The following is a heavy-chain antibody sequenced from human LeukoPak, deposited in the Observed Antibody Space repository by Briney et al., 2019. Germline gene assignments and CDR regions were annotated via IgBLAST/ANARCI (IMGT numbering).Heavy chain of an antibody. CDR1: GYTFTSYG. V-gene: IGHV1-18*01. CDR2: ISAYNGNT. CDR3: ARDQTAYYDFWSGYYAY. J-gene: IGHJ4*02. Sequence: ASVKVSCEASGYTFTSYGISWVRQAPGQGLEWMGWISAYNGNTNYAQKLQGRVTMTTDTSTSTAYMELRSLRSDDTAVYYCARDQTAYYDFWSGYYAYWGQGTLVTVSS. D-gene: IGHD3-3*01.